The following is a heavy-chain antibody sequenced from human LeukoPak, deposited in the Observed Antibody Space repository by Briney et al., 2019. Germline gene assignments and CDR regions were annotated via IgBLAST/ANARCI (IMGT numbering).Heavy chain of an antibody. CDR3: ARIRDFGASYHYFYMDV. J-gene: IGHJ6*03. Sequence: GGSLRLSCAASGFIFNNFGLIWFRQAPGKGLGWVSAISGSGGSTYYADSVKGRFTISRDNSKNTLYLQMSSLRAEDTAVYYCARIRDFGASYHYFYMDVWGKGTTVTVSS. V-gene: IGHV3-23*01. CDR1: GFIFNNFG. D-gene: IGHD4-17*01. CDR2: ISGSGGST.